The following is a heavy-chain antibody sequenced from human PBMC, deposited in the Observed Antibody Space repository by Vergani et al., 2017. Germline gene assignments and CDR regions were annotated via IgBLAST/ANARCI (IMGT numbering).Heavy chain of an antibody. CDR2: IWSKPYGGTT. CDR3: TRDCLDDSYAYFDY. CDR1: GFTLGDYA. V-gene: IGHV3-49*04. D-gene: IGHD3-16*01. J-gene: IGHJ4*02. Sequence: EVHLVESGGGLVQPGRSLRLSCSGSGFTLGDYAMTWVRQAPGKGLEWVAFIWSKPYGGTTEYAASVKGRFTISRVDSKSIAYLQMSSLKAEDTAVYYCTRDCLDDSYAYFDYWGQGTLVTVSP.